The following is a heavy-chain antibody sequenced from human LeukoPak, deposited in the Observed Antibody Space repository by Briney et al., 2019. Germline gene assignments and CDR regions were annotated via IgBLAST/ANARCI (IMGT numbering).Heavy chain of an antibody. D-gene: IGHD4-17*01. CDR3: ARVRPREVTTSHAFDI. CDR1: GYTFTSYD. J-gene: IGHJ3*02. V-gene: IGHV1-8*02. CDR2: MNPNSGNT. Sequence: ASVKVSCKASGYTFTSYDINWVRQATGQGLEWMGWMNPNSGNTGYAQKFQGRVTMTRDTSISTAYMELSRLRSDDTAVYYCARVRPREVTTSHAFDIWGQGTMVTVSS.